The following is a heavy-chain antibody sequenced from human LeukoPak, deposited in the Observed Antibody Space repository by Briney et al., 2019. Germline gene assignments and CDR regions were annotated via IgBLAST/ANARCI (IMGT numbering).Heavy chain of an antibody. Sequence: SGTLSLTCAVYGGSFSGYYWSWIRQPPGKGLEWIGEINHSGSTNYNPSLKSRVTISVDTSKNQFSLKLSSVTAADTAVYYCASSTCGGDCYHLDYWGQGTLVTASS. CDR3: ASSTCGGDCYHLDY. CDR2: INHSGST. V-gene: IGHV4-34*01. D-gene: IGHD2-21*02. J-gene: IGHJ4*02. CDR1: GGSFSGYY.